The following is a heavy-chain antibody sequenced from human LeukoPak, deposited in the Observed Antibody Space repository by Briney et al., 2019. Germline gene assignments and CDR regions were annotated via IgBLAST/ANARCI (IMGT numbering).Heavy chain of an antibody. CDR2: IYHSGST. Sequence: SETLSLTCAVSGGSIRSEDYSWSWIRQPPGKGLEWIGYIYHSGSTYYNLSLKSQVTISVDRSKNQFSLQLTSVTAADTAGYYCASGMTTVTTGYDYWGQGTLVTVSS. CDR1: GGSIRSEDYS. D-gene: IGHD4-17*01. CDR3: ASGMTTVTTGYDY. V-gene: IGHV4-30-2*01. J-gene: IGHJ4*02.